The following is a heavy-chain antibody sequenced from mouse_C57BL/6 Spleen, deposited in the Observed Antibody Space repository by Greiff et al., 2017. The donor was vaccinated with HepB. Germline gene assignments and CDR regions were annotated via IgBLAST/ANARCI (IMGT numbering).Heavy chain of an antibody. CDR3: TRRTFAY. V-gene: IGHV1-15*01. J-gene: IGHJ3*01. CDR2: IDPETGGT. CDR1: GYTFTDYE. Sequence: VQLQQSGAELVRPGASVTLSCKASGYTFTDYEMHWVKQTPVHGLEWIGAIDPETGGTAYNQKFKGKAILTADKSSSTAYMELLSLTSEDSAVYYCTRRTFAYGGQGTLVTVSA.